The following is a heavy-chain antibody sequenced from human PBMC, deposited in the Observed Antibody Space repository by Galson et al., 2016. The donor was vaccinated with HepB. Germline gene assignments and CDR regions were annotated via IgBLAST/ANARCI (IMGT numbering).Heavy chain of an antibody. Sequence: CAASGFIFSDYGIHWVRQPPGKGLEWVAVISHDGSYEYYADSLKGRFTISRDNTKNTLYLQMNSLRADDTALYFCAKLLSSATTANDSFVVWGQGTMVTVSS. CDR1: GFIFSDYG. V-gene: IGHV3-30*18. D-gene: IGHD3-10*01. CDR3: AKLLSSATTANDSFVV. J-gene: IGHJ3*01. CDR2: ISHDGSYE.